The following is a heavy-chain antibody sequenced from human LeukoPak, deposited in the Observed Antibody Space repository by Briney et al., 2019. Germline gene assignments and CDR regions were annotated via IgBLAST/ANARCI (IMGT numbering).Heavy chain of an antibody. CDR1: GYTFTKFA. J-gene: IGHJ4*02. Sequence: GASVKVSCKASGYTFTKFAMSWLRQAPGQGLEWMGWINTNTGNPTYAQGFTGRFAFSLDTSVSTAYLEISSLKAEDTAVYYCARDSRDYGGPNNDYWGQGTLVTVSS. D-gene: IGHD4-23*01. CDR2: INTNTGNP. V-gene: IGHV7-4-1*02. CDR3: ARDSRDYGGPNNDY.